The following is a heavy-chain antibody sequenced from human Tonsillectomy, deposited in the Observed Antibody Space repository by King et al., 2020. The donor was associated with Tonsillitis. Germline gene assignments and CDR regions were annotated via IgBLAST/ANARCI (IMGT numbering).Heavy chain of an antibody. CDR3: ARGLRFLDMDV. V-gene: IGHV3-72*01. D-gene: IGHD3-3*01. CDR1: GFTFSDYY. CDR2: SSNKARSYST. Sequence: VQLVESGGGLVQPGGSLRLSCAASGFTFSDYYMDWVRQAPGKGLEWVGRSSNKARSYSTDYAASVKGSFTISRDNSKNSLYLQMNSLKSEDTAVYYCARGLRFLDMDVWGKGTTVTVSS. J-gene: IGHJ6*03.